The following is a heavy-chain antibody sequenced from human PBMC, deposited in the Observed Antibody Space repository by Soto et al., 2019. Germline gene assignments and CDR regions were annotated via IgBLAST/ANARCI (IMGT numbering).Heavy chain of an antibody. CDR2: ISTYNGNT. J-gene: IGHJ4*02. Sequence: VASVKVSCKASGYTFTSYGISWVRQAPGQGLEWMGWISTYNGNTNYAQKLQGRVTMTTDTSTSTAYMELRSLRSDDTAVYYCARVASPGYCSGISCYTDYWGQGTLVTVS. V-gene: IGHV1-18*01. CDR1: GYTFTSYG. D-gene: IGHD2-2*02. CDR3: ARVASPGYCSGISCYTDY.